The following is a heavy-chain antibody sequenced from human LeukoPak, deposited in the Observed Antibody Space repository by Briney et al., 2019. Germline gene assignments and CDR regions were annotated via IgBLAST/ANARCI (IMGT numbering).Heavy chain of an antibody. CDR1: GYTFINYD. CDR2: MNPNSGNT. J-gene: IGHJ5*02. D-gene: IGHD3-3*01. V-gene: IGHV1-8*01. Sequence: ASVKVSCKASGYTFINYDINWVRQTTGQGLEWMGWMNPNSGNTGYAQKFQGRVTMTRTTSMSTAYMELNSLRSEDTAVYYCARGYWSGYSYNWFDHWGQGTLVTVSS. CDR3: ARGYWSGYSYNWFDH.